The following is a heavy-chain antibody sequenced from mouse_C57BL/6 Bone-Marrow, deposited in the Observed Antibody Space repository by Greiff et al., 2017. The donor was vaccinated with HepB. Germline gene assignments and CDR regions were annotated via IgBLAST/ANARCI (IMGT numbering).Heavy chain of an antibody. J-gene: IGHJ2*01. V-gene: IGHV2-9-1*01. D-gene: IGHD1-2*01. CDR2: IWTGGGT. Sequence: VKLMESGPGLVAPSQSLSITCTVSGFSLTSYAISWVRQPPGKGLEWLGVIWTGGGTNYNSALKSRLSISKDNSKSQVFLKMNSLQTDDTARYYCARSLHYYGYYFDYWGQGTTLTVSS. CDR1: GFSLTSYA. CDR3: ARSLHYYGYYFDY.